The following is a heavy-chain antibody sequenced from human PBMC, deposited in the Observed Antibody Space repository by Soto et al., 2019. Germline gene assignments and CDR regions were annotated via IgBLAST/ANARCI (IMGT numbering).Heavy chain of an antibody. D-gene: IGHD4-17*01. CDR1: GYSFAAFY. J-gene: IGHJ5*02. CDR3: VTDYGDQPRFDP. CDR2: INPSGSKK. Sequence: QVQLVQSGAEVKKPGASVKVSCKASGYSFAAFYMHWVRQAPGQGLEWLGIINPSGSKKSYAPKFKGRVTMTRDTTTRTVYMELSSLTADDTAVYYCVTDYGDQPRFDPWGQGTLVTVSS. V-gene: IGHV1-46*01.